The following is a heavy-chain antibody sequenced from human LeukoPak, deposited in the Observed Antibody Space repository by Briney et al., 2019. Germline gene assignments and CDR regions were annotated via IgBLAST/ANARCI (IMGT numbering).Heavy chain of an antibody. CDR3: ARGAASGNFDY. D-gene: IGHD1-26*01. Sequence: SETLSLTCTVSGGSISSGSYYWSWIRQPAGKGLKCIGRIYTTGSTNYNPSLKSRVTISVDTSKNQFSLKLSSVTAADTAVYYCARGAASGNFDYWGQGTLVTVSS. CDR1: GGSISSGSYY. CDR2: IYTTGST. J-gene: IGHJ4*02. V-gene: IGHV4-61*02.